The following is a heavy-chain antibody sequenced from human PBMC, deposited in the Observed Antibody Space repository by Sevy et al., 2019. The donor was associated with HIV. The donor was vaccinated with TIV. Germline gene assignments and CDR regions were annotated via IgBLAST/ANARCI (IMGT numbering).Heavy chain of an antibody. CDR1: GFTFSDYY. V-gene: IGHV3-11*06. J-gene: IGHJ4*02. Sequence: GGSLRLSCADSGFTFSDYYMSWIRQAPGKGLEWVSYMSSGTSYTNYADSVKGRFTISRDNAKNSLYLQMNSLRAEDTAVYYCARDRRNYGGQYFDYWGQGTLVTVSS. D-gene: IGHD1-7*01. CDR3: ARDRRNYGGQYFDY. CDR2: MSSGTSYT.